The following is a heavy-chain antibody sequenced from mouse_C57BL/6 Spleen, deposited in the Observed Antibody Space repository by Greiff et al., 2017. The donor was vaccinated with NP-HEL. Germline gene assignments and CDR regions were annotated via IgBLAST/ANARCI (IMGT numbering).Heavy chain of an antibody. V-gene: IGHV1-82*01. CDR1: GYAFSSSW. J-gene: IGHJ1*03. CDR3: AREGIGYSNYGYFDV. CDR2: IYPGDGDT. Sequence: QVQLQQSGPELVKPGASVKISCKASGYAFSSSWMNWVKQRPGKGLEWIGRIYPGDGDTNYNGKFKGKATLTADKSSSTAYMQLSSLTSEDSAVYFCAREGIGYSNYGYFDVWGTGTTVTVSS. D-gene: IGHD2-5*01.